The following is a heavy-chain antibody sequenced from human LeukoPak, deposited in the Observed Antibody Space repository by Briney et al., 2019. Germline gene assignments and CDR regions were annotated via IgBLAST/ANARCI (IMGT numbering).Heavy chain of an antibody. CDR3: ARVRSSWFGFDY. Sequence: SETLSLTCAVYGGSFSGYYWSWIRQPPGKGLEWIGEINHSGSTNYNPSLKSRVTISVDKSKNQFSLKLSSVTAADTAVYYCARVRSSWFGFDYWGQGTLVTVSS. V-gene: IGHV4-34*01. J-gene: IGHJ4*02. CDR1: GGSFSGYY. D-gene: IGHD6-13*01. CDR2: INHSGST.